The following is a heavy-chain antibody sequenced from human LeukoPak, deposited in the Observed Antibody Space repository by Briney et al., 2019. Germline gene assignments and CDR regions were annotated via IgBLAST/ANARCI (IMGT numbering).Heavy chain of an antibody. V-gene: IGHV3-11*01. D-gene: IGHD6-13*01. Sequence: GGSLRLSCAASGFTFGGYHMSCIRLAPGKRLEWVSYTSTSGETIYHADSVKGRFVISSDNAKNSLFLQMDSLTVEDTAVYYCAREPLESRSWNWFFDLWGRGTLVTVSS. J-gene: IGHJ2*01. CDR1: GFTFGGYH. CDR3: AREPLESRSWNWFFDL. CDR2: TSTSGETI.